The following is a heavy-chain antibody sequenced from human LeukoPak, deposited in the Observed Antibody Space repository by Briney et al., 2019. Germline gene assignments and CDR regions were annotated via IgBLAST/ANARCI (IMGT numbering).Heavy chain of an antibody. Sequence: SVKVSCKASGGTFSSYAISWVRQAPGQGLEWMGGIIPIFGTANYAQKFQGRVTITTDESTSTAYMELSSLRSEDTAVYYCARDETPADYYYYMDVWGKGTTDTVSS. J-gene: IGHJ6*03. D-gene: IGHD2-15*01. CDR2: IIPIFGTA. V-gene: IGHV1-69*05. CDR1: GGTFSSYA. CDR3: ARDETPADYYYYMDV.